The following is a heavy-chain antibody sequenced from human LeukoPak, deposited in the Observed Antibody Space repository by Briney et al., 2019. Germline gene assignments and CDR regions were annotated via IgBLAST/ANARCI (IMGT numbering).Heavy chain of an antibody. D-gene: IGHD3-22*01. J-gene: IGHJ3*02. CDR3: ARDPETYYYDSSGYFDI. CDR1: GGSINSYY. V-gene: IGHV4-59*01. CDR2: IYYTGST. Sequence: SETLSFTCTVSGGSINSYYWSWIRQSPGRGLEWIGYIYYTGSTNYNPSLKSRVTISVDTSKNQFSLKLSSVTAADTAVYYCARDPETYYYDSSGYFDIWGQGTMVTVSS.